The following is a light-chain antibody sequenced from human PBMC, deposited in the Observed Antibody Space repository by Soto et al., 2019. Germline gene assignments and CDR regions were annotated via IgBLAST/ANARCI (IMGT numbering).Light chain of an antibody. CDR2: GVS. J-gene: IGKJ5*01. CDR1: QSVSSSY. CDR3: QQYGSSPTT. Sequence: ESVLAQSPDTLSLSPGERATLSCRASQSVSSSYLAWYQQQPGQAPRLLIYGVSNRATGIPDRFSSSGSGKDFTLNISRLEPEDFAVYSCQQYGSSPTTFGQGTRLEIK. V-gene: IGKV3-20*01.